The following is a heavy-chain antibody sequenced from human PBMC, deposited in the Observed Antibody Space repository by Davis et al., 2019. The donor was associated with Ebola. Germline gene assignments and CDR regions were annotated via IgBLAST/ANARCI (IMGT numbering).Heavy chain of an antibody. Sequence: GESLKISCAASGFTFSSYSMNWVRQAPGKGLEWVSSISSSSSYIYYADSVKGRFTISRDNAKNSLYLQMNSLRAEDTAVYYCARARTYYYDSSGYGHYFDYWGQGTLVTVSS. CDR2: ISSSSSYI. J-gene: IGHJ4*02. D-gene: IGHD3-22*01. V-gene: IGHV3-21*01. CDR1: GFTFSSYS. CDR3: ARARTYYYDSSGYGHYFDY.